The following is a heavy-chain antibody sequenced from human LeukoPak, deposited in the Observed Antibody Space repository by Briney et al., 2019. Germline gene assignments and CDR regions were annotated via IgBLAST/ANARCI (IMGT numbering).Heavy chain of an antibody. CDR2: IYPGDSDT. Sequence: GESLKISCKGSGYSFTSYWIGWVRQMPGKGLEWMGIIYPGDSDTRYSPSFQGQVTISADKSISTAYLQWSSLKASDTAMYYCARLEEDIVVVPAAHPPGAFDIWGQGTMVTVSS. V-gene: IGHV5-51*01. CDR3: ARLEEDIVVVPAAHPPGAFDI. J-gene: IGHJ3*02. D-gene: IGHD2-2*01. CDR1: GYSFTSYW.